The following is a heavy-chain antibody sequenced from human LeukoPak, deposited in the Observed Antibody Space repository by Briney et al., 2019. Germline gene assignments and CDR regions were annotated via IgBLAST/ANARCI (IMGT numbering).Heavy chain of an antibody. CDR3: ARGAITVVRGVALDY. D-gene: IGHD3-10*01. CDR1: GGSISSYY. J-gene: IGHJ4*02. Sequence: SETLSLTCTVCGGSISSYYWSWIRQPPGKGLEWIGYIYYSGSTNYNPSLKSRVTISVDTSKNQFSLKLSSVTAADTAVHYGARGAITVVRGVALDYWGEGTLDTVSS. CDR2: IYYSGST. V-gene: IGHV4-59*01.